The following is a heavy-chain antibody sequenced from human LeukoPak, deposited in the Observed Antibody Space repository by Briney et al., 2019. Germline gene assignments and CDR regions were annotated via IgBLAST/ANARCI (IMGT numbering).Heavy chain of an antibody. CDR3: ARTRGRGYYDY. J-gene: IGHJ4*02. CDR2: INIDGSST. D-gene: IGHD3-22*01. CDR1: GFTFSSYW. V-gene: IGHV3-74*01. Sequence: TGGSLRLSCAASGFTFSSYWMHWVRQAPGKGLVWVSRINIDGSSTSYADSVKGRFIVSRDNSKNTLYLQMNSLRGDDTAVYYCARTRGRGYYDYWGQGTLVTVSS.